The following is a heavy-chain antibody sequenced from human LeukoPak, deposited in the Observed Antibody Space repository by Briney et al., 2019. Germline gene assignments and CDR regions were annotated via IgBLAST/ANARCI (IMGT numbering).Heavy chain of an antibody. CDR2: ISWNSGSI. CDR3: AKDYHYYDSSGTFDY. V-gene: IGHV3-9*01. J-gene: IGHJ4*02. D-gene: IGHD3-22*01. CDR1: GFTFDDYA. Sequence: GRSLRLSCAASGFTFDDYAMHWVRQAPGKGLEWVSGISWNSGSIGYADSVKGRFTISRDNAKNSLYLQMNSLRAEDTALYYCAKDYHYYDSSGTFDYWGQGTLVTVSS.